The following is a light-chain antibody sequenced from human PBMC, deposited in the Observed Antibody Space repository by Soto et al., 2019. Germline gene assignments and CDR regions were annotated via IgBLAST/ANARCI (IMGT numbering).Light chain of an antibody. CDR3: LSYTSSDTCV. V-gene: IGLV2-14*04. CDR2: DVT. J-gene: IGLJ1*01. Sequence: SCTGTSTDVGGYKYVSWYQQHPGKAPKFMIYDVTSRPSGISNRFSGSKSGNTAFLIISGLQAEDEADYYCLSYTSSDTCVFGTRTKVTVL. CDR1: STDVGGYKY.